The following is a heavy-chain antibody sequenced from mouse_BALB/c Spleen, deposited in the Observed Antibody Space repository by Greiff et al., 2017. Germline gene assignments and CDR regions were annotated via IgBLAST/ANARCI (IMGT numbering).Heavy chain of an antibody. CDR1: GYSITSDYA. J-gene: IGHJ2*01. V-gene: IGHV3-2*02. D-gene: IGHD2-1*01. CDR2: ISYSGST. CDR3: ASALYYGNYVNYFDY. Sequence: EVQLQESGPGLVKPSQSLSLTCTVTGYSITSDYAWNWIRQFPGNKLEWMGYISYSGSTSYNPSLKSRISITRDTSKNQFFLQLNSVTTEDTATYYCASALYYGNYVNYFDYWGQGTTLTVSS.